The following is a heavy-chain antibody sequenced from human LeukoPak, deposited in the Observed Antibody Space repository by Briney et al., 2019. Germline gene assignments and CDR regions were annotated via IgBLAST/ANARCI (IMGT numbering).Heavy chain of an antibody. D-gene: IGHD3-10*01. V-gene: IGHV4-59*01. J-gene: IGHJ4*02. CDR3: ARALRDFRGPFDY. CDR2: IYYSGST. CDR1: GGSISSYY. Sequence: SETLSLTCTVSGGSISSYYWSWIRQPPGKGLEWIGYIYYSGSTSYNPSLKSRVTISVDTSKNQFSLKLSSVTAADTAVYYCARALRDFRGPFDYWGQGSLVTVSS.